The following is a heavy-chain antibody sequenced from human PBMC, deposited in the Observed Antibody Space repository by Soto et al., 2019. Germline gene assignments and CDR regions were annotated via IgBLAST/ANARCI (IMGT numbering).Heavy chain of an antibody. J-gene: IGHJ6*02. CDR3: ARHWHGTGVGSMDV. D-gene: IGHD3-10*01. V-gene: IGHV4-39*01. CDR1: GGSISRNDCY. Sequence: QMQLQESGPGLVKPSETLSLTCNVSGGSISRNDCYWGWVRQPPGKGLEWLGNVYYRGSTYYNPSLKGQVTISIDTSKSQFSLKVNSVTAADTAVYYCARHWHGTGVGSMDVWGQGSTVIVSS. CDR2: VYYRGST.